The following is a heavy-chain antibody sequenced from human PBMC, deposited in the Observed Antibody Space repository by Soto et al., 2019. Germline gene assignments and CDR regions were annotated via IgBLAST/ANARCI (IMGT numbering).Heavy chain of an antibody. CDR2: ISSDGVNK. J-gene: IGHJ4*02. D-gene: IGHD4-17*01. V-gene: IGHV3-30*09. Sequence: QVQLVESGGGVVQPGGSLILSCKASGFTFSSYAIHWVRQAPGKGLEWVSVISSDGVNKHSAESVRGRFVISRDNSKNTVHLEMNRLRLEDTAVYFCARRLTTTVSALGYWGQGSLVNVSS. CDR3: ARRLTTTVSALGY. CDR1: GFTFSSYA.